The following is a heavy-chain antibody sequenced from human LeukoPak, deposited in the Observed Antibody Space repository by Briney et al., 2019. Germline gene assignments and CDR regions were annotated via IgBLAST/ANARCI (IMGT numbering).Heavy chain of an antibody. J-gene: IGHJ4*02. D-gene: IGHD6-19*01. CDR2: IWYDGSNK. V-gene: IGHV3-33*01. CDR3: ARQDSSGWYYFDY. CDR1: GFTFSSYG. Sequence: GGSLRRSCAASGFTFSSYGMHWVRQAPGKGLEWVAVIWYDGSNKYYADCVKGRFTISRDNSKNTLYLQMNSLRAEDTAVYYCARQDSSGWYYFDYWGQGTLVTVSS.